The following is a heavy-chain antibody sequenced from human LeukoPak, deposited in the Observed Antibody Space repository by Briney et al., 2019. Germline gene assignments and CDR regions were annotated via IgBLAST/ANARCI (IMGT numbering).Heavy chain of an antibody. CDR3: ARDQEGFDY. J-gene: IGHJ4*02. Sequence: ASVKVSCKASGYTFTTYYMHWVRQAPGQGLEWMGIINPSGGSTTYAQNFQGRVTVTRDTSTSTVHMELSGLRSEDTAVYYCARDQEGFDYWGQGTLVTVSS. CDR1: GYTFTTYY. CDR2: INPSGGST. V-gene: IGHV1-46*01.